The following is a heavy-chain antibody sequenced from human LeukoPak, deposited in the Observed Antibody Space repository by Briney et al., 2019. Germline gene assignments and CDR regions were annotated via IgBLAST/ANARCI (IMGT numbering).Heavy chain of an antibody. D-gene: IGHD3-9*01. V-gene: IGHV1-18*01. CDR2: ISAYNGNT. CDR1: GYTFTSYG. CDR3: ARENYDILTGYDLYYYYYYMDV. Sequence: ASVKVSCKASGYTFTSYGISWVRQAPGQGLEWMGWISAYNGNTNYAQKLQGRVTMTTDTSTSTAYMELRSLRSDDTAVYYCARENYDILTGYDLYYYYYYMDVWGKGTTVTISS. J-gene: IGHJ6*03.